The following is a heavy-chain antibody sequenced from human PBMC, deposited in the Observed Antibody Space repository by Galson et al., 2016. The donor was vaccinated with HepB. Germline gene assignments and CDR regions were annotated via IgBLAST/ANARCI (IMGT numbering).Heavy chain of an antibody. J-gene: IGHJ6*02. CDR2: ITSSSIYI. V-gene: IGHV3-21*06. D-gene: IGHD6-13*01. Sequence: SLRLSCAASGFTFSSYTMNWVRQAPGKGLEWVSPITSSSIYIYYADSVKGRFTISRDNAKSSLYLQMNSLRAEDTAVYYCARIAAAGSHGDGMDVWGQGTTVTVSS. CDR3: ARIAAAGSHGDGMDV. CDR1: GFTFSSYT.